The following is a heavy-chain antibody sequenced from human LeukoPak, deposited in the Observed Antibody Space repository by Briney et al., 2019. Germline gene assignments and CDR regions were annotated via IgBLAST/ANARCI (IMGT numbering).Heavy chain of an antibody. CDR2: INTGNGNT. Sequence: GASVKVSCKASGYTFTGYHMHWVRQAPGQRLEWMGWINTGNGNTKYSQEFQGRVTITRDTSASTAYMELSSLRSEDMAVYYCARGRGDGHGDFWGQGTLVTVSS. J-gene: IGHJ4*02. CDR3: ARGRGDGHGDF. V-gene: IGHV1-3*03. CDR1: GYTFTGYH.